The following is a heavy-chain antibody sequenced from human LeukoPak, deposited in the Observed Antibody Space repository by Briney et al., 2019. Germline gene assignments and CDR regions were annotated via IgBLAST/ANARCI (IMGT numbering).Heavy chain of an antibody. J-gene: IGHJ4*02. D-gene: IGHD3-10*01. CDR3: AREGGLGSLDY. V-gene: IGHV3-7*01. CDR1: GFTFSSYW. CDR2: IKQDGSEK. Sequence: GGSLRLSCAASGFTFSSYWMSWVRQAPGKGLEWVANIKQDGSEKYYVDSVKGRFTISRDNAKNSLYLQMNGLRAEDTAVYYCAREGGLGSLDYWGQGTLVTVSS.